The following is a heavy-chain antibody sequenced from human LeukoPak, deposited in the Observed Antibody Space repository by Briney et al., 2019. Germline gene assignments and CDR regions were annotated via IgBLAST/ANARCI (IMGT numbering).Heavy chain of an antibody. Sequence: GASVKVSCKASGYTFTSYGISWVRQAPGQGLEWMGWISAYNGSTNYAQRVQGRVTMTTDTSTSTAYMELRSLRSDDTAVYYCARDVDTSMAYYFDCWGQGTLVTVSS. CDR1: GYTFTSYG. CDR3: ARDVDTSMAYYFDC. J-gene: IGHJ4*02. CDR2: ISAYNGST. V-gene: IGHV1-18*01. D-gene: IGHD5-18*01.